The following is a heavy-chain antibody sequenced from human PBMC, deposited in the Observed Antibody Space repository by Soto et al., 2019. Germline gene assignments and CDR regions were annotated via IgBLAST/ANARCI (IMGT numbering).Heavy chain of an antibody. CDR3: EAYDSSGYDLALPWFDP. V-gene: IGHV3-48*02. D-gene: IGHD3-22*01. J-gene: IGHJ5*02. CDR1: GFTFSSYS. Sequence: GGSLRLSCAASGFTFSSYSMNWVRQAPGKGLEWVSYISSSSSTIYYADSVKGRFTISRDNAKNSLYLQMNSLRDEDTAVYYCEAYDSSGYDLALPWFDPRGQGTLVTVSS. CDR2: ISSSSSTI.